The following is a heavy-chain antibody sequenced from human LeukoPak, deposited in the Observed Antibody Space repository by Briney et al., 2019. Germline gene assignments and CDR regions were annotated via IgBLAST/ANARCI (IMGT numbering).Heavy chain of an antibody. Sequence: GGSLRLSCAVSGLTFYTYAMSWVRQAPGKGLEWVSAISGSGGSTYYADSVKGRFTISRDNSKNTLYLQMNSLRAEDTAVYYCAKSAKPIAAVYDYWGQGTLVTVSS. J-gene: IGHJ4*02. CDR3: AKSAKPIAAVYDY. D-gene: IGHD6-13*01. V-gene: IGHV3-23*01. CDR1: GLTFYTYA. CDR2: ISGSGGST.